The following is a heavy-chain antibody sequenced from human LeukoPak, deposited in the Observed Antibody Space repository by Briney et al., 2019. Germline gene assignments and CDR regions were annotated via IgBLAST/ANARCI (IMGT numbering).Heavy chain of an antibody. J-gene: IGHJ5*01. CDR3: AREGLTGSTNWFDS. CDR2: IWDDGGTK. Sequence: QSGGSLRLSCVVSGFTFSSYGMHWVRQAPGKGLEWVAVIWDDGGTKYYSDSVKGRFTISRDNSKSTLYLEMNSLRVEDTAVYYRAREGLTGSTNWFDSWGQGTLATVSS. D-gene: IGHD1-7*01. V-gene: IGHV3-33*01. CDR1: GFTFSSYG.